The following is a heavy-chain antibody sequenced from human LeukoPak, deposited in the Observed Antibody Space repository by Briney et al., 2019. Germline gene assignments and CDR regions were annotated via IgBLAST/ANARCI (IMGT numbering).Heavy chain of an antibody. CDR1: GFIFSSYA. V-gene: IGHV3-23*01. Sequence: GGSLRLSCAASGFIFSSYAMSWVRQAPGKGLEWVSAISGSGGSTYYADSVKGRFTISRDNSKNTLYLQMNSLRAEDTAVYYCAKDRSGYSSGWYYFDYWGQGTLVTVSS. D-gene: IGHD6-19*01. CDR2: ISGSGGST. CDR3: AKDRSGYSSGWYYFDY. J-gene: IGHJ4*02.